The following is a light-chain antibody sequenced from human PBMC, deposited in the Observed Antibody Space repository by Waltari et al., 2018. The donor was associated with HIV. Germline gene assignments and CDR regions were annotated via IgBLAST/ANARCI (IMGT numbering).Light chain of an antibody. Sequence: QSVLTQPPSASGTPGQRVNISCSGSSSNIGSNIVNWYQQLPGATPRLLIFSDHQRPSGVPDRFSGSKSGTSASLAISGLLSEDEADYFCASWDDTLNGPLAVFGGGTKLTVL. CDR2: SDH. J-gene: IGLJ2*01. CDR1: SSNIGSNI. V-gene: IGLV1-44*01. CDR3: ASWDDTLNGPLAV.